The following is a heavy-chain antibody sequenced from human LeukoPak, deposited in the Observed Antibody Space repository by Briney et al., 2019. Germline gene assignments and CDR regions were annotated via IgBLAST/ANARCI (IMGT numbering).Heavy chain of an antibody. CDR2: INPSGGST. V-gene: IGHV1-46*03. J-gene: IGHJ4*02. CDR3: ARAVLGIGGFDY. CDR1: GYTFTSYY. D-gene: IGHD7-27*01. Sequence: ASVKVSCKASGYTFTSYYMHWVRQAPGQGLEWMGIINPSGGSTSYAQKFQGRVTMTRDTSTSTVYMELSSLRSEDTAVHYCARAVLGIGGFDYWGQGTLVTVSS.